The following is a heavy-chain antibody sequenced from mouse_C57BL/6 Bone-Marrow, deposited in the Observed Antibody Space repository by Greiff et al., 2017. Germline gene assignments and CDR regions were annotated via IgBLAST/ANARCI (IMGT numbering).Heavy chain of an antibody. CDR2: INPSSGYT. CDR3: ARGIYYYGSSYGGWYFYV. CDR1: GYTFTSYW. D-gene: IGHD1-1*01. Sequence: QVQLQQSGAELAKPGASVKLSCKASGYTFTSYWMHWVKQRPGQGLEWIGYINPSSGYTKYNQKFKDKATLTADKSSSTAYMQLSSLTYEDSAVYYCARGIYYYGSSYGGWYFYVWGTGTTVTVSS. V-gene: IGHV1-7*01. J-gene: IGHJ1*03.